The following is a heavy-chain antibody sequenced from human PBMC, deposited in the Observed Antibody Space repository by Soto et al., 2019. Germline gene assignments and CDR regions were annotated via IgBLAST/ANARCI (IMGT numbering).Heavy chain of an antibody. CDR1: GYTFTSYA. D-gene: IGHD1-26*01. CDR2: INAGNGKT. J-gene: IGHJ6*02. CDR3: ARGFGGGSYYYYYYGMDV. Sequence: ASVKVSCKASGYTFTSYAMNWVRQAPGQRLEWMGRINAGNGKTKYSQKFQGRVTITTDTSTSTAYMELSSLRSEDTALFYCARGFGGGSYYYYYYGMDVWGQGTTVTVSS. V-gene: IGHV1-3*01.